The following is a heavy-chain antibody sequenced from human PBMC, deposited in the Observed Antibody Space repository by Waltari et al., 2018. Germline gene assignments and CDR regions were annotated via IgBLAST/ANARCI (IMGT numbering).Heavy chain of an antibody. CDR3: AGNNGQLTPYDY. D-gene: IGHD1-20*01. V-gene: IGHV3-23*03. CDR2: IYSGGSST. Sequence: EVQLLESGGGLVQPGGSLRLSCAASGFTFSSYAMSWVRQAPGKGLEWVSVIYSGGSSTYYADSVKGRFTISRDNSKNTLYLQMNSLRAEDTAVYYCAGNNGQLTPYDYWGQGTLVTVSS. J-gene: IGHJ4*02. CDR1: GFTFSSYA.